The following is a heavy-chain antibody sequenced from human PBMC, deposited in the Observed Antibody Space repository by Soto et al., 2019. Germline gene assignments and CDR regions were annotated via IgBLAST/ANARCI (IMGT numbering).Heavy chain of an antibody. CDR3: ATGPRGGALTDALDI. CDR1: GGSISSSSYY. CDR2: IYYSGST. D-gene: IGHD2-21*01. Sequence: QLQLQESGPGLVKPSETLSLTCTVSGGSISSSSYYWGWIRQPPGQGLEWIGSIYYSGSTYYNPSLKSRVTISVDTSKNQFSLKLSSVTAADTAVYYGATGPRGGALTDALDIWGQGTMVTVSS. V-gene: IGHV4-39*01. J-gene: IGHJ3*02.